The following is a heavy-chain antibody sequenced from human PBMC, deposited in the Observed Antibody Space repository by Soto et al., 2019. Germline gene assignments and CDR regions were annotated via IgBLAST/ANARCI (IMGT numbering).Heavy chain of an antibody. D-gene: IGHD2-21*02. V-gene: IGHV4-31*03. CDR1: GGSISSGGYY. CDR2: IYYSGST. CDR3: ARSVVVTAIYYYYGMDV. Sequence: SETLSLTCTVSGGSISSGGYYWSWIRQHPGKGLEWIGYIYYSGSTYYNPSLKSRVTISVDTSKNQFSLKLSSVTAADTAVYYCARSVVVTAIYYYYGMDVWGQGTTVTVSS. J-gene: IGHJ6*02.